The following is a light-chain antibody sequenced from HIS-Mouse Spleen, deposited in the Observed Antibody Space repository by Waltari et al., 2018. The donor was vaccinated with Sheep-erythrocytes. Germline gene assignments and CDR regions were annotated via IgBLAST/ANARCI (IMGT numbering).Light chain of an antibody. CDR1: QSLLHSNGYNY. V-gene: IGKV2-28*01. CDR3: MQDLQTPFT. Sequence: DIVMTQSPLSLPVTPGEPASISCRSSQSLLHSNGYNYLDWYLQKPGQSPQLLIYLGSNRASGVPDRVSGSGSSTDFTLKISRVEAEDVGVYYCMQDLQTPFTFGGGTK. CDR2: LGS. J-gene: IGKJ4*01.